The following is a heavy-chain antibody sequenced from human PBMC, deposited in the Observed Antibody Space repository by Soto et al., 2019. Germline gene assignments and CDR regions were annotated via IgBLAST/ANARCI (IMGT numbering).Heavy chain of an antibody. J-gene: IGHJ4*02. CDR2: TYYRSRWYH. V-gene: IGHV6-1*01. D-gene: IGHD2-2*02. CDR3: ESSIYDF. CDR1: RYRGA. Sequence: RYRGARYWIRQSPSRGFEWLGRTYYRSRWYHDYAVSVKSRIIINPDTSKNQVSLQLNSVSPHDTAVYCCESSIYDFWRQRTAVTV.